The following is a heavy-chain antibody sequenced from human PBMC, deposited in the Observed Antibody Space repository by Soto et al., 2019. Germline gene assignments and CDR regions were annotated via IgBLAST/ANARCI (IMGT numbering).Heavy chain of an antibody. V-gene: IGHV1-69*02. Sequence: EASVKVSFKASGGPYSKYSISWVRQAPGQCLEWMGRIIPIFDITNYAQKFQGRVTITADKSTSKVYMDLSSLRSEDTVVYYCARSLLGDYYDSDGLDNWGQGTLVTVSS. D-gene: IGHD3-22*01. J-gene: IGHJ4*02. CDR3: ARSLLGDYYDSDGLDN. CDR2: IIPIFDIT. CDR1: GGPYSKYS.